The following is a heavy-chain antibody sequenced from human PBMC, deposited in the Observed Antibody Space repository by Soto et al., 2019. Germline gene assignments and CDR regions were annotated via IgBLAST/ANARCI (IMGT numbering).Heavy chain of an antibody. Sequence: SETLSLTCSVSGGSISSSSYFWGWIRQPPGKGLEWIGSIYYSGSTYYNPSLKSRVTVSVDTSKNQFSLKLSSVTAADTAVYYCARGVSGYSAYFDYWGQGTLVTVSS. CDR2: IYYSGST. J-gene: IGHJ4*02. CDR3: ARGVSGYSAYFDY. V-gene: IGHV4-39*01. D-gene: IGHD5-12*01. CDR1: GGSISSSSYF.